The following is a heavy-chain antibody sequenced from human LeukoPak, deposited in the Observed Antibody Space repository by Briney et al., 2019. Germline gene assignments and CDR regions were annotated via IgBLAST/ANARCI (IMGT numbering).Heavy chain of an antibody. CDR1: GFTFSSYS. V-gene: IGHV3-21*01. CDR2: ISSSSSDI. CDR3: ARGQGNFWSGYDAYNWLDP. D-gene: IGHD3-3*01. J-gene: IGHJ5*02. Sequence: PGGSLRLSCAASGFTFSSYSMNWVRQAPGKGLEWVSSISSSSSDIYYADSVKGRFTISRDNAKNSLYLQMSSLRAEDTAVYYCARGQGNFWSGYDAYNWLDPWGQGTLVTVSS.